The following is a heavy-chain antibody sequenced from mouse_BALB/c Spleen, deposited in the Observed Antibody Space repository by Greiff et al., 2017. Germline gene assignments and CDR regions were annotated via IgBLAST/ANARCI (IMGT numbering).Heavy chain of an antibody. V-gene: IGHV2-9*02. D-gene: IGHD2-14*01. CDR2: IWAGGST. J-gene: IGHJ2*01. CDR3: ARDQGYDYFDY. Sequence: VQGVESGPGLVAPSQSLSITCTVSGFSLTSYGVHWVRQPPGKGLEWLGVIWAGGSTNYNSALMSRLSISKDNSKSQVFLKMNSLQTDDTAMYYCARDQGYDYFDYWGQGTTLTVSS. CDR1: GFSLTSYG.